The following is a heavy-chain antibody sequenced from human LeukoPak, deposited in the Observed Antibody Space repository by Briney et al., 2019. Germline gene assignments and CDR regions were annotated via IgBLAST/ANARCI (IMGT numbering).Heavy chain of an antibody. V-gene: IGHV4-34*01. J-gene: IGHJ4*02. D-gene: IGHD6-13*01. CDR2: INHSGST. CDR3: AREAIAAAGNTLHYFDY. Sequence: SETLSFTGAVYGGSFTGYYWSWIRQPPGKGLEWIGEINHSGSTNYNPSLKSRVAISVDTSKTQFSLKLSSVTAADTAVYYCAREAIAAAGNTLHYFDYWGQGTLVTVSS. CDR1: GGSFTGYY.